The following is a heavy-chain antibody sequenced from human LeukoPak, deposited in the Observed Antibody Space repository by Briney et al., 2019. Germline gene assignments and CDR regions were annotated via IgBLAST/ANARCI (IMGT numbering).Heavy chain of an antibody. CDR2: IAHSGST. J-gene: IGHJ5*02. V-gene: IGHV4-34*01. Sequence: SETLSLTCAVYGGSFSGYYWSWIRQPPGRGLEWIGEIAHSGSTKYNPSLKSRVTISVDASKNQFSLKLTSVTAADTAVYYRARGGVVVPADIEHNWFDPWGQGTLVTVSS. CDR1: GGSFSGYY. D-gene: IGHD2-2*01. CDR3: ARGGVVVPADIEHNWFDP.